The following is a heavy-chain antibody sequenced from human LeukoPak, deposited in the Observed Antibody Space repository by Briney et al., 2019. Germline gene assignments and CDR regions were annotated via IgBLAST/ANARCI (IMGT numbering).Heavy chain of an antibody. Sequence: PSETLSLTCTVSGYSISSGYYWGWIRQPPGKGLEWIGSIYHSGSTYYNPSLKSRVTMSVDTSKNQLSLKLSSVTAADTAVYYCARDSYYYGSGSLFDYWGQGTLVTVSS. CDR2: IYHSGST. D-gene: IGHD3-10*01. V-gene: IGHV4-38-2*02. J-gene: IGHJ4*02. CDR3: ARDSYYYGSGSLFDY. CDR1: GYSISSGYY.